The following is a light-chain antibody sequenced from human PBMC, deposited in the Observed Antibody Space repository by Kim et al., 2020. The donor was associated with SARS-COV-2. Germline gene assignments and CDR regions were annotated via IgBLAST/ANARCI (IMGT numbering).Light chain of an antibody. CDR2: YDN. V-gene: IGLV3-21*01. CDR3: QVWDSSGDYYV. Sequence: APGKTARITCAGNDLATTTVHWYQLRSGQAPILVMYYDNDRPSGIPERFSGSKAGNTATLTINRVEAGDEADYYCQVWDSSGDYYVFGTGTKVTVL. J-gene: IGLJ1*01. CDR1: DLATTT.